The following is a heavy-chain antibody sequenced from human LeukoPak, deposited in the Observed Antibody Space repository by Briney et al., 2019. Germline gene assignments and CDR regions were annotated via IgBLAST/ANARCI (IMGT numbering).Heavy chain of an antibody. J-gene: IGHJ4*02. CDR1: GFTFSTYW. V-gene: IGHV3-74*01. Sequence: AGGSLRLSCEASGFTFSTYWMHWVRQAPGKGLVWVARIKGDGSSTIYADSVKGRFTISRDNSKNTLYLQTSSLRAEDTDVYSCARASTTVPNLLDHWGRGTLVTVSS. CDR2: IKGDGSST. D-gene: IGHD4-17*01. CDR3: ARASTTVPNLLDH.